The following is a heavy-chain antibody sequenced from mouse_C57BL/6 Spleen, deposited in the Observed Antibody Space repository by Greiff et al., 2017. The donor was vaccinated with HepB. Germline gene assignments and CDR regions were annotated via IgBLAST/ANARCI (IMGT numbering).Heavy chain of an antibody. V-gene: IGHV1-39*01. CDR2: INPNYGTT. Sequence: VQLQQSGPELVKPGASVKISCKASGYSFTDYNMNWVKQSNGKSLEWIGVINPNYGTTSYNQKFKGKATLTVDQSSSTAYMQLNSQTSEDSAVYYCARCYYYGSSYVMDYWGQGTSVTVSS. J-gene: IGHJ4*01. CDR1: GYSFTDYN. D-gene: IGHD1-1*01. CDR3: ARCYYYGSSYVMDY.